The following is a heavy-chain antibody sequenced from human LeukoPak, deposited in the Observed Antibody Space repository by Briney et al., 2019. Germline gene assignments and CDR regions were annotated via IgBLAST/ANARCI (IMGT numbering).Heavy chain of an antibody. J-gene: IGHJ3*02. V-gene: IGHV3-48*02. CDR3: ANFDIVVPLNMGVPFDI. CDR1: GLTFSRYS. CDR2: ISSRSSTI. D-gene: IGHD2-2*01. Sequence: GGSLRLSCAASGLTFSRYSMNWVRQAPGKGLEWVSYISSRSSTIYYADSVKGRFTISRDNAKNSLYLQMNSLRDEDTAVYYCANFDIVVPLNMGVPFDIWGQGTMVTVSS.